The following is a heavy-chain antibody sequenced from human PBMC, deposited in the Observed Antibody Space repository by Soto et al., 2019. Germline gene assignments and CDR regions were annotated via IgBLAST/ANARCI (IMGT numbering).Heavy chain of an antibody. J-gene: IGHJ6*02. CDR3: ARWGAVVAATRAGNYYYFYGMDV. CDR2: ISYDGSNK. Sequence: GGSLRLSCAASGFTFSSYAMHWVRQAPGKGLEWVAVISYDGSNKYYADSVKGRFTISRDNSKNTLYLQMNSLRAEDTAVYYCARWGAVVAATRAGNYYYFYGMDVWGQGXTVTVYS. V-gene: IGHV3-30-3*01. D-gene: IGHD2-15*01. CDR1: GFTFSSYA.